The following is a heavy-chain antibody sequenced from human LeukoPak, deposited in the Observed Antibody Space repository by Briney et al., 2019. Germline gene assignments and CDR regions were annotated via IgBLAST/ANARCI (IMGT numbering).Heavy chain of an antibody. V-gene: IGHV3-7*05. CDR2: IKRDGSEK. J-gene: IGHJ4*02. D-gene: IGHD1-26*01. Sequence: GGSLRLSCAASGFTFSSYWMSWVRHAPGKGLEWVANIKRDGSEKYYVDSVKGRFTISRDNAKNSLYLQMNSLRAEDTAVYCCARDQGSYDCWGQGTLVTVSS. CDR1: GFTFSSYW. CDR3: ARDQGSYDC.